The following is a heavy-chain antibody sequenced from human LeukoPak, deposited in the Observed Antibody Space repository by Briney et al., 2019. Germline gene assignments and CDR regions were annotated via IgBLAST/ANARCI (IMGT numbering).Heavy chain of an antibody. Sequence: PGGSLRLSCAASGFTFSSYSMNWVRQAPGKGLEWVSYISSSSTIYYADSVKGRFTISRDNAKNSLYLQMNSLRDEDTAVYYCARDSRGYSYGSSNWFDPWGQGTLVTVSS. CDR2: ISSSSTI. CDR1: GFTFSSYS. V-gene: IGHV3-48*02. D-gene: IGHD5-18*01. CDR3: ARDSRGYSYGSSNWFDP. J-gene: IGHJ5*02.